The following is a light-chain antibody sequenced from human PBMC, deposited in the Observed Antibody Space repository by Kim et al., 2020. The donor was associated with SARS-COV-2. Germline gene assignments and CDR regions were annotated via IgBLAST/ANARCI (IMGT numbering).Light chain of an antibody. CDR2: GKN. Sequence: SSELTQDPAVSVALGQTVRITCQGDSLRSYYASWYQQKPGQAPVLVIYGKNNRPSGIPDRFSGSISGNTASLNITGAQAEDEADYYCNFRDSSGNHLSVV. V-gene: IGLV3-19*01. CDR1: SLRSYY. J-gene: IGLJ2*01. CDR3: NFRDSSGNHLSVV.